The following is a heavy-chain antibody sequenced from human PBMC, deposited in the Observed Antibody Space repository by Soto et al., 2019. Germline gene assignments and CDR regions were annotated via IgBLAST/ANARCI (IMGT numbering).Heavy chain of an antibody. V-gene: IGHV3-53*01. J-gene: IGHJ6*02. CDR2: IYSGGST. D-gene: IGHD2-15*01. CDR3: ARDQRSKVDYYYGMDV. Sequence: EVQLVESGGGLIQPGGSLRLSCAASGFTVSSNYMSWVRQAPGKGLEWVSVIYSGGSTYYADSVKGRFTISRDNSKNTLYLQTNSLRAEDTAVYYCARDQRSKVDYYYGMDVWGQGTTVTVSS. CDR1: GFTVSSNY.